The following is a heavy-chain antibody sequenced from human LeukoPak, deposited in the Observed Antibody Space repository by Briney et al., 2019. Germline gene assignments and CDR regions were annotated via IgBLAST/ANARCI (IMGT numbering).Heavy chain of an antibody. CDR2: ISGSDGNT. Sequence: PGGSLRLSCAASGFTFSSYAMNWVRQAPGKGLEWVSTISGSDGNTYYADSVKGRFTISRDNSKNTLYLQMNSLRAEDTALYYCAKDRTSFEGFDYWGQGTLATVSS. CDR3: AKDRTSFEGFDY. V-gene: IGHV3-23*01. CDR1: GFTFSSYA. D-gene: IGHD1-14*01. J-gene: IGHJ4*02.